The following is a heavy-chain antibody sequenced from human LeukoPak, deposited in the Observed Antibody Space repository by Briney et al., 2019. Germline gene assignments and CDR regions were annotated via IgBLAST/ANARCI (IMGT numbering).Heavy chain of an antibody. V-gene: IGHV4-4*07. CDR3: ARELAVAGTVTHRFDL. J-gene: IGHJ5*02. Sequence: PETLSLTCTVSGGSITSYYWSSIRQPAGKGLEWIGRIHTSGGTNYNPSLSSRVTLSVDTSKNQLSLKLTSVTAADTALYYCARELAVAGTVTHRFDLWGQGTLVSVSS. D-gene: IGHD6-19*01. CDR1: GGSITSYY. CDR2: IHTSGGT.